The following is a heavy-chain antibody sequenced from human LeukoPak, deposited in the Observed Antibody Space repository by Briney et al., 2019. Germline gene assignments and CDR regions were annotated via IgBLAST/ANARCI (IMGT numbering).Heavy chain of an antibody. Sequence: GASVKVSCKASGGTFSSYAISWVRQAPGQGLEWMGGIIPIFGTANYAQKFQGRVTITADESTSTAYMELSSLRSEDTAVYYCAIRPMVRGVIIREWFDPWGQGTLVTVSS. J-gene: IGHJ5*02. D-gene: IGHD3-10*01. CDR2: IIPIFGTA. CDR1: GGTFSSYA. V-gene: IGHV1-69*13. CDR3: AIRPMVRGVIIREWFDP.